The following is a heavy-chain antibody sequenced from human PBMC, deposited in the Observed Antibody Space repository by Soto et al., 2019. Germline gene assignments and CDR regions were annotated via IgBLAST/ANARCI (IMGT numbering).Heavy chain of an antibody. Sequence: SETLSLTCTVSGGSISSDYWSWIRQPPGKGLEWIGYIYYSGSTNYKSSLKSRVTISVDTSKNQFSLKLSSVTAADTAVYYCARNNGREKYYDSSGYWYYFDYWGQGTLVTVS. CDR3: ARNNGREKYYDSSGYWYYFDY. CDR1: GGSISSDY. CDR2: IYYSGST. V-gene: IGHV4-59*01. J-gene: IGHJ4*02. D-gene: IGHD3-22*01.